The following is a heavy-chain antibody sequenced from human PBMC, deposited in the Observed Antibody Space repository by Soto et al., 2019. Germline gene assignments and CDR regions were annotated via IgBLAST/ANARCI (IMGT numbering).Heavy chain of an antibody. V-gene: IGHV4-39*01. Sequence: SETLSLTCTVSGGSISSSSYYWGWIRQPPGKGLEWIGSIYYSGSTYYNPSLKSRVTISVDTSKTQFSLKLSSVTAAATAVYSCARHLDPGSSWTPAYYYYGTDVWGQGTTVTVS. CDR2: IYYSGST. CDR1: GGSISSSSYY. D-gene: IGHD6-13*01. J-gene: IGHJ6*02. CDR3: ARHLDPGSSWTPAYYYYGTDV.